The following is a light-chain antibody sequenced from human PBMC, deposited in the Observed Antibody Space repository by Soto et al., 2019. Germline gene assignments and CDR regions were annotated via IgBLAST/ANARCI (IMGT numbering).Light chain of an antibody. CDR2: DVF. V-gene: IGKV1-5*01. Sequence: DIPMTQSPSSLSACAGATLGMTCRASQSITYWLAWYQQKPGRAPKLLIYDVFNLQSGVPSRFSGSGSGTEFTLTISSLQTDDSATYYCKQYHSFSLTFGQGTKVDLK. CDR1: QSITYW. CDR3: KQYHSFSLT. J-gene: IGKJ2*01.